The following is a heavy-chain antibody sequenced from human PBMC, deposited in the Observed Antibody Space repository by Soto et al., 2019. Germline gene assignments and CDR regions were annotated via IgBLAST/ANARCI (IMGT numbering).Heavy chain of an antibody. CDR3: AKSKYCSGGSCYSFDY. Sequence: GGSLRLSCAASGFTFSSYAMSWVRQAPGKGLEWVSAISGSGGSTYYADSVKGRFTISRDNSKNTLYLQMNSLRAEDTAVYYCAKSKYCSGGSCYSFDYWGQGTLVTGSS. J-gene: IGHJ4*02. D-gene: IGHD2-15*01. CDR1: GFTFSSYA. V-gene: IGHV3-23*01. CDR2: ISGSGGST.